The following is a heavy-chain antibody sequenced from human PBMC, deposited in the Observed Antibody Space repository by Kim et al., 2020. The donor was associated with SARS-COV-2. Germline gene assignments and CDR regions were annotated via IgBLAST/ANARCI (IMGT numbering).Heavy chain of an antibody. CDR3: ARDPGIYSGAFDI. CDR1: GGSISSGGYY. Sequence: SETLSLTCTVSGGSISSGGYYWSWIRQHPGKGLEWIGYIYYSGSTYYNPSLKSRVTISVDTSKNQFSLKLSSVTAADTAVYYCARDPGIYSGAFDIWGQGTMVTVSS. V-gene: IGHV4-31*03. J-gene: IGHJ3*02. CDR2: IYYSGST. D-gene: IGHD5-12*01.